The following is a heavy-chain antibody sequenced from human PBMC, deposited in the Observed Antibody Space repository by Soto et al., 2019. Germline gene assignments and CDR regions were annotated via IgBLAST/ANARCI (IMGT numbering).Heavy chain of an antibody. Sequence: TSETLSLTCAVYGGSFSGYYWSWIRQPPGKGLEWIGEINHSGSTNYNPSLKSRVTISVDTSKNQFSLKLSSVTAADTAVYYCARGFKGKIVQLERKKTNYYYYYYMDVWGKGTTVTVSS. D-gene: IGHD1-1*01. CDR2: INHSGST. V-gene: IGHV4-34*01. CDR1: GGSFSGYY. CDR3: ARGFKGKIVQLERKKTNYYYYYYMDV. J-gene: IGHJ6*03.